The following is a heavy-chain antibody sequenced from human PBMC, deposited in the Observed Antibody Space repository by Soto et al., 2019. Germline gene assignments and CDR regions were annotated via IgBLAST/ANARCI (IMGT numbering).Heavy chain of an antibody. CDR3: ASGIRGVISSWLDP. V-gene: IGHV3-21*01. CDR2: ISSSSSYI. J-gene: IGHJ5*02. Sequence: GGSLRLSCAASGFTFSSYSMNWVRQAPGKGLEWVSSISSSSSYIYYADSVKGRFTISRDNAKNSLYLQMNSLRAEDTAVYYCASGIRGVISSWLDPWGQGTLVTVS. CDR1: GFTFSSYS. D-gene: IGHD3-10*01.